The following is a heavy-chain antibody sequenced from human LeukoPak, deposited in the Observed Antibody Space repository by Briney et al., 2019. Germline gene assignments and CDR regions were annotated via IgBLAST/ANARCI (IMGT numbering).Heavy chain of an antibody. D-gene: IGHD3-10*01. CDR3: ASVPYYYGSGRTFDY. Sequence: ASVKVSCKVSGYTLTELSMHWVRQAPGKGLEWMGGFDPEDGETIYAQKFQGRVTMTEDTSTDTAYMELSSLRSEDTAVYYCASVPYYYGSGRTFDYWGQGTLVTVSS. CDR1: GYTLTELS. V-gene: IGHV1-24*01. CDR2: FDPEDGET. J-gene: IGHJ4*02.